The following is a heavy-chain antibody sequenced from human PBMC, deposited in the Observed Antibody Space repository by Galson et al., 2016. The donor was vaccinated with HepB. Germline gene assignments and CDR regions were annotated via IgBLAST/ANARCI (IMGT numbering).Heavy chain of an antibody. CDR1: GGSISSGGYY. Sequence: TLSLTCIVSGGSISSGGYYWSWIRQHPGKGLEWIGYIYYSGSTYYNPSVKSRVTISVDTSKNQLSLKLSSVTAADTAVYYCARVGGYYYNMDVWGKGTTVTVSS. J-gene: IGHJ6*03. CDR2: IYYSGST. D-gene: IGHD3-16*01. V-gene: IGHV4-31*03. CDR3: ARVGGYYYNMDV.